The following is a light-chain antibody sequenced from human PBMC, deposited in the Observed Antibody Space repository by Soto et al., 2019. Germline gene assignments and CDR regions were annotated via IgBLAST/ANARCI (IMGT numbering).Light chain of an antibody. Sequence: EIVLTQSPATLSLSLGERATLSCRASQSIGSYLAWYQHKLGQPPRLLIYDASNRATGIPVRFSGSGSGTDFTLTISSLEPEDFAVYYCQQRSTWPPFSFGPGTKADIK. CDR3: QQRSTWPPFS. J-gene: IGKJ3*01. V-gene: IGKV3-11*01. CDR1: QSIGSY. CDR2: DAS.